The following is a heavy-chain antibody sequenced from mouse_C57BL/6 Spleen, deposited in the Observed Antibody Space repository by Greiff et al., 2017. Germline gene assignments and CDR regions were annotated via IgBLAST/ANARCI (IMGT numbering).Heavy chain of an antibody. CDR3: ASRWLLRYAMDY. D-gene: IGHD2-3*01. CDR2: INPNNGGT. J-gene: IGHJ4*01. V-gene: IGHV1-26*01. CDR1: GYTFTDYY. Sequence: EVQLQQSGPELVKPGASVKISCKASGYTFTDYYMNWVKQSHGKSLEWIGDINPNNGGTSYNQKFKGKATLTVDKSSSTAYMELRSLTSEDSAVYYCASRWLLRYAMDYWGQGTSVTVSS.